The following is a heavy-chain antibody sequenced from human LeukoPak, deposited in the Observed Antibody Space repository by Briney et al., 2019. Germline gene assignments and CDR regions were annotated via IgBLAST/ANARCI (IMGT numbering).Heavy chain of an antibody. CDR1: GFTFSSYW. D-gene: IGHD1-20*01. CDR3: ARGPLYNWNDVGFDP. Sequence: GGSLRLSCAASGFTFSSYWMHWVRQAPGKGLVWVSRINSDGSSTSYADSVKGRFTISRDNAKNTLYLQMNSLRAEDTAVYYCARGPLYNWNDVGFDPWGQGTLVTVSS. CDR2: INSDGSST. V-gene: IGHV3-74*01. J-gene: IGHJ5*02.